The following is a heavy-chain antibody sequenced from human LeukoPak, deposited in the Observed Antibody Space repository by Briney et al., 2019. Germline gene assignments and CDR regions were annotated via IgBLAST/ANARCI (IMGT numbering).Heavy chain of an antibody. CDR3: ARVASDRDDSSGYYFRFDY. CDR2: INPNSGGT. D-gene: IGHD3-22*01. V-gene: IGHV1-2*02. J-gene: IGHJ4*02. Sequence: GASVKVSCKASGYTFTGYYMHWVRQAPGQGLEWMGWINPNSGGTNYAQKFQGRVTMTRDTSISTAYMELSRLRSDDTAVYYCARVASDRDDSSGYYFRFDYWSQGTLVTVSS. CDR1: GYTFTGYY.